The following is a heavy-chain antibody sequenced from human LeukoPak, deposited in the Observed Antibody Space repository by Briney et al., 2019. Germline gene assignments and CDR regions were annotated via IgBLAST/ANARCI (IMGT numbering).Heavy chain of an antibody. D-gene: IGHD3-22*01. CDR2: IKRDGSEE. CDR1: GFPFGDYY. J-gene: IGHJ4*02. Sequence: PGGSLRLSCAASGFPFGDYYMTWIRQAPGKGLEWVANIKRDGSEEYYVDSVKGRFTISRDNAKNSLFLQMNSLRAEDTAVYYCARDQNYYDSSGELYHVYWGQGTLVTVSS. CDR3: ARDQNYYDSSGELYHVY. V-gene: IGHV3-7*01.